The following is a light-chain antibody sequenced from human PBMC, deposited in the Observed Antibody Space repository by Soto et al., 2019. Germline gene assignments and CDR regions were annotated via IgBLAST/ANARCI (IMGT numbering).Light chain of an antibody. CDR1: NLGSKS. CDR2: DDS. V-gene: IGLV3-21*02. J-gene: IGLJ1*01. CDR3: QVWESSSDQYV. Sequence: SSELTQPPSVAVAPGQTARITWGGNNLGSKSVHWYQQKPGQAPVVVVYDDSDRPSGIPERFSGSNSGNTATLTISRVEVGDEADYYCQVWESSSDQYVFGTGTKVTVL.